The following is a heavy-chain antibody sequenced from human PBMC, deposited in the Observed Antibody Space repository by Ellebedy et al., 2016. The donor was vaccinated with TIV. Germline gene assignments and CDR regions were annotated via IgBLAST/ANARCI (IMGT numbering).Heavy chain of an antibody. Sequence: GESLKISCVASGFTFRNAWMSWVRLAPGKGLEWVGRIKSRVDGGTTKNAAPVKGRFIISRDDSKNTLYLQMNSLRTEDTAIYYCTKQVDLPDDYWGQGTLVTVSS. J-gene: IGHJ4*02. CDR1: GFTFRNAW. CDR3: TKQVDLPDDY. D-gene: IGHD6-13*01. V-gene: IGHV3-15*01. CDR2: IKSRVDGGTT.